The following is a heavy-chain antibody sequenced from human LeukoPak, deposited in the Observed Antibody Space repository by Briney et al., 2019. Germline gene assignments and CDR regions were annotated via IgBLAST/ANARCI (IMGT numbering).Heavy chain of an antibody. J-gene: IGHJ4*02. Sequence: GGSLRLSCAASGFTFSSYWMHWVRQAPGKGLVWVSRINSDGSSTSYADSVKGRFTISRDNTKNSMFLQMDSLTVEDTALYFCTRDLPATITLGDDYWGPGTPVTVSS. V-gene: IGHV3-74*01. CDR1: GFTFSSYW. CDR2: INSDGSST. D-gene: IGHD5-12*01. CDR3: TRDLPATITLGDDY.